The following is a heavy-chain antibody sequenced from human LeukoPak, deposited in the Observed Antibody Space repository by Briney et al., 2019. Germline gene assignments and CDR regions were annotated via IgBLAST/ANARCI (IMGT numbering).Heavy chain of an antibody. Sequence: SESMSLTCTVSGGSISSYYWSWIRQTAGKGLEWIGRIYTSGSTNYNPSLKSRVTMSVNTSKNQFSLKLSSVTAADTAVYYCARRLVGASDAFDIWGQGTMVTVSS. CDR2: IYTSGST. V-gene: IGHV4-4*07. CDR3: ARRLVGASDAFDI. CDR1: GGSISSYY. D-gene: IGHD1-26*01. J-gene: IGHJ3*02.